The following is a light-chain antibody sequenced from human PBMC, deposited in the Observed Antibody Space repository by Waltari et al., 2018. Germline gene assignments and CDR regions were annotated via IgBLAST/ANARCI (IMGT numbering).Light chain of an antibody. Sequence: DIQLTQSPSSLSASVGDTVTISCRASGLLTSFMHWYQHRPGTAPRLLIYSASALKTGVPSRFSGTGYGTDFTLIISSLQPDDSATYYCQQSRTAPITFGHGTRVEI. CDR2: SAS. J-gene: IGKJ5*01. V-gene: IGKV1-39*01. CDR3: QQSRTAPIT. CDR1: GLLTSF.